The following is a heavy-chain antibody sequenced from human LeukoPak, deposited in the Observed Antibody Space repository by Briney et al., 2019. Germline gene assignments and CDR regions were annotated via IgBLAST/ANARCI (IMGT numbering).Heavy chain of an antibody. V-gene: IGHV3-23*01. CDR3: AKDAVLLWFGELFTYFDY. CDR2: ISGSGGST. Sequence: PGGSLRLSCAASGFTFSSYAMSWVRQAPGKGLEWVSAISGSGGSTYYADSVKGRFTISRDNSKNTLYLQMNSLRAEDTAVYYCAKDAVLLWFGELFTYFDYRGQGTLVTVSS. J-gene: IGHJ4*02. CDR1: GFTFSSYA. D-gene: IGHD3-10*01.